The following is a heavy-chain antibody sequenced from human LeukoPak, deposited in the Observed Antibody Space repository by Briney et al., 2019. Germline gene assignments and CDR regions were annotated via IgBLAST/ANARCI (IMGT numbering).Heavy chain of an antibody. CDR3: AKDYSGSFDY. Sequence: PGGSLRLSCAASGFTFSSYAMSWVRQAPGKGLEWVSAISGSGGSTYYADSVKGRFTISRDNSKNTLYLQMNRLRAEDTAVYYYAKDYSGSFDYWGQGNLVTVPS. J-gene: IGHJ4*02. D-gene: IGHD1-26*01. CDR1: GFTFSSYA. V-gene: IGHV3-23*01. CDR2: ISGSGGST.